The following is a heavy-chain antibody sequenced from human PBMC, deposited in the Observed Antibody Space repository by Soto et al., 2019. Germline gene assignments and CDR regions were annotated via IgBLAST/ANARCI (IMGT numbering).Heavy chain of an antibody. D-gene: IGHD5-18*01. CDR1: GFTFSSYG. Sequence: QVQLVESGGGVVQPGRSLRLSCAASGFTFSSYGMHWVRQAPGKGLEWVAVIWYDGSNKYYADSVKGRFTITRNNSKNTRYLQMNRLRAEDTAVYYCARDRSSGYSYGEFDYWGQGTLVTVSS. V-gene: IGHV3-33*01. J-gene: IGHJ4*02. CDR2: IWYDGSNK. CDR3: ARDRSSGYSYGEFDY.